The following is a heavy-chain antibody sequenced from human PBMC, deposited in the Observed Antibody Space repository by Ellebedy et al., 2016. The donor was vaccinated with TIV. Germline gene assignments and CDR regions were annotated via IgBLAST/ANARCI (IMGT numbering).Heavy chain of an antibody. J-gene: IGHJ6*02. Sequence: SVKVSCXASGFTFTSSAVQWVRQARGQRLEWIGWIVVGNGNTNYAQKFQERVTITRDMSTSTAYMELSSLRSEDTAVYYCAAVWFGEFYYGMDVWGQGTTVTVSS. CDR3: AAVWFGEFYYGMDV. CDR1: GFTFTSSA. V-gene: IGHV1-58*01. CDR2: IVVGNGNT. D-gene: IGHD3-10*01.